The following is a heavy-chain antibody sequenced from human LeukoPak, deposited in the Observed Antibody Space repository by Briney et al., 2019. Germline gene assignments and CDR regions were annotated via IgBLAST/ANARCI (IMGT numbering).Heavy chain of an antibody. CDR3: AREGTTGGYYDY. CDR2: IYPGDSDT. V-gene: IGHV5-51*01. D-gene: IGHD1-7*01. J-gene: IGHJ4*02. Sequence: KCGEPQKISCKGSGYSFTTYWIGWVRQMPGKGLEWMGIIYPGDSDTRYSPSLQGQVTISVDKSITTAYVQWSSLKASDSAMYYCAREGTTGGYYDYWGQGTLVTVSS. CDR1: GYSFTTYW.